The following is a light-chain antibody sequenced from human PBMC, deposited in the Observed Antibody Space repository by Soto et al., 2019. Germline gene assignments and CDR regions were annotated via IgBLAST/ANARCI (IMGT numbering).Light chain of an antibody. CDR1: QDISSS. CDR2: AAS. J-gene: IGKJ5*01. CDR3: QQLNNYPSIT. V-gene: IGKV1-9*01. Sequence: DIQLTQSPSFLSASVGDRVTITCRASQDISSSLAWYQQKPGKAPKLLIYAASTLQGGVPSRFSGSGSGTEFTLTISSLQPEDFATYYCQQLNNYPSITFGQGTRLEIK.